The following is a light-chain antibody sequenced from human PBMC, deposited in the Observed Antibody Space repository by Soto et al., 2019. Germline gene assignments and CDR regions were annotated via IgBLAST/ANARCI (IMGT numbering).Light chain of an antibody. CDR3: QSYDSSLSGSAV. CDR2: GDG. CDR1: VSNIGAGHD. V-gene: IGLV1-40*01. Sequence: QSVLTQPPSVSGAPGQTVTISCTGSVSNIGAGHDVHWYQQLPGTAPKLLIYGDGNRPSGVPDRFSGSKSATSASLAITGLQAEDEADYYCQSYDSSLSGSAVFGGGTQLTVL. J-gene: IGLJ3*02.